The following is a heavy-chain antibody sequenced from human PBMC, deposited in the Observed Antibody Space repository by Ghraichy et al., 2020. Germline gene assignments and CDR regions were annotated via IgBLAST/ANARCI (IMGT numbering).Heavy chain of an antibody. CDR3: ARLGVGQLPY. Sequence: SETLSLTCTVSGDSFNSYYWNWIRQPPGKGLEWIGYIYHSGSTNYNPSLKSRVTISVDTSKNQFSLKLSYVTAADTAVYYCARLGVGQLPYWGQGTLVTVSS. V-gene: IGHV4-59*08. CDR2: IYHSGST. J-gene: IGHJ4*03. D-gene: IGHD2-2*01. CDR1: GDSFNSYY.